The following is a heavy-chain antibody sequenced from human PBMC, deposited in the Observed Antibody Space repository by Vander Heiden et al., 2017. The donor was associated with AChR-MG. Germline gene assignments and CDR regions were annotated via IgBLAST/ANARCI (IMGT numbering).Heavy chain of an antibody. J-gene: IGHJ6*02. D-gene: IGHD3-3*01. CDR3: AKDIYPSTIFGGVVDYYGMDV. Sequence: EVQLVESGGGLVQPGRSLSISCAASGFPFDDYALHWVRQAPGKGLEWVSGISWNSGSIGYADSVKGRFTIARDNAKNSLYLQMNSVRAEDTALYYCAKDIYPSTIFGGVVDYYGMDVWGHGTTVTVSS. CDR1: GFPFDDYA. CDR2: ISWNSGSI. V-gene: IGHV3-9*01.